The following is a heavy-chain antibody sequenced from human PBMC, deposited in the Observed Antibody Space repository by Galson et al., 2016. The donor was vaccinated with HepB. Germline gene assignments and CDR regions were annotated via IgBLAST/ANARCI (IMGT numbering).Heavy chain of an antibody. J-gene: IGHJ4*02. CDR3: AKDAKRMPTGNGGIYDY. CDR1: KFTFSTCA. Sequence: SLRLSCAASKFTFSTCAMSWVRQAPGKGLEWVSTISGSGDNTFHAESVKGRFTISRGNPRNTLFLQMNSLTAEDTAVYYCAKDAKRMPTGNGGIYDYWGQGTLVTVSS. V-gene: IGHV3-23*01. CDR2: ISGSGDNT. D-gene: IGHD1-1*01.